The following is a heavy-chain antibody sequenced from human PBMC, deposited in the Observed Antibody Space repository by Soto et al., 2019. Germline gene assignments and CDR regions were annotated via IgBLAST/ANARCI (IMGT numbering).Heavy chain of an antibody. CDR2: IIPLFGTT. Sequence: QVQVVQSGVEVRRPGSSGKVSCKASGDTFKNCVISWVRQAPGQGLEWMGGIIPLFGTTDFAQRYQGRLTITPDESTTTADMELSRLRSEDTATYSCAAELGFGKLAVVWGQGTTVIVSS. V-gene: IGHV1-69*01. CDR1: GDTFKNCV. J-gene: IGHJ6*02. D-gene: IGHD7-27*01. CDR3: AAELGFGKLAVV.